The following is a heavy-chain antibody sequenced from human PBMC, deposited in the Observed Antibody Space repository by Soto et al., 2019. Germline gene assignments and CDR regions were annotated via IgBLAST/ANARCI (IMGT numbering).Heavy chain of an antibody. CDR3: ARARSGLWFGELFRAGYFDY. CDR1: GGSISSGDYY. V-gene: IGHV4-30-4*01. J-gene: IGHJ4*02. Sequence: SETLSLTCTVSGGSISSGDYYWSWIRQPPGKGLEWIGYIYYSGSTYYNPSLKSRVTISVDTSKNQFSLKLSSVTAADTAVYYCARARSGLWFGELFRAGYFDYWGQGTLVTVSS. D-gene: IGHD3-10*01. CDR2: IYYSGST.